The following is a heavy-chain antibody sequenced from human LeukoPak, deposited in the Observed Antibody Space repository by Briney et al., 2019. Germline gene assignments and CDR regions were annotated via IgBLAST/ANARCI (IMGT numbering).Heavy chain of an antibody. CDR2: VGTSGHT. Sequence: EGSPRLSCAASGFTLSTYDMHWVRQGPGEGLEWVAAVGTSGHTFYPDSAKGQFTISRENARNSVYLQMNSLRAGDTAVYYYVRSFYGDHPYWGQGTLVTVSS. V-gene: IGHV3-13*01. J-gene: IGHJ4*02. D-gene: IGHD4-17*01. CDR1: GFTLSTYD. CDR3: VRSFYGDHPY.